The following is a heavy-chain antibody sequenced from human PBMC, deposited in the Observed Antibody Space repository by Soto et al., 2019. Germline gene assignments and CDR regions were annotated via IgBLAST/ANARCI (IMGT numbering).Heavy chain of an antibody. CDR3: ACLSVFLAVRVWYFMHV. J-gene: IGHJ6*02. Sequence: QVQLVQSGAEVKKPGASVKVSCKASGYTFTSYDINWVRQATGQGLEWMGWMNPNSGNTGYAQKFQGRVTMTRNTSIITAYMELSSLRSEDTAVYRSACLSVFLAVRVWYFMHVWGQGTTVTVSS. CDR1: GYTFTSYD. V-gene: IGHV1-8*01. D-gene: IGHD3-3*01. CDR2: MNPNSGNT.